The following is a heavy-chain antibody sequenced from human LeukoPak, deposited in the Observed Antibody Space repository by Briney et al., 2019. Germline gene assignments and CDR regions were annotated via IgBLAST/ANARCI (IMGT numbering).Heavy chain of an antibody. Sequence: PSQTLSLTCTVSGGSISSGSYYWSWIRQPAGKGLEWIGRIYTSGSINYNPSLKSRVTISVDTSKNQFSLKLSSVTAADTAVYYCASLPGGWSYFQHWGQGTLVTVSS. CDR3: ASLPGGWSYFQH. CDR2: IYTSGSI. V-gene: IGHV4-61*02. D-gene: IGHD6-19*01. J-gene: IGHJ1*01. CDR1: GGSISSGSYY.